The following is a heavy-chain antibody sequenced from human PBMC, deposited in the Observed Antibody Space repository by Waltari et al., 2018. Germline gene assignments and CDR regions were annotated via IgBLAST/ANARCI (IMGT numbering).Heavy chain of an antibody. CDR2: IYSGGST. J-gene: IGHJ6*02. CDR1: GFTVSSNY. CDR3: AKDLWFGELIYYYYGMDV. Sequence: EVQLVESGGGLVQPGGSLRLSCAASGFTVSSNYMSWVRQAPGKGLEWVSVIYSGGSTYYADSVKGRFTISRDNSKNTLYLQMNSLRAEDTAVYYCAKDLWFGELIYYYYGMDVWGQGTTVTVSS. D-gene: IGHD3-10*01. V-gene: IGHV3-66*01.